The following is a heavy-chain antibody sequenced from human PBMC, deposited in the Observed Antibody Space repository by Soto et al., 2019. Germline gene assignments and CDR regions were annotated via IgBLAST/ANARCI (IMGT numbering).Heavy chain of an antibody. D-gene: IGHD3-22*01. V-gene: IGHV1-69*12. CDR3: ARYPKDPDNYYYGMDV. CDR2: IIHMFGAS. J-gene: IGHJ6*02. CDR1: GDTLSSYA. Sequence: QVQLVQSGAEVKKPGSSVKVACKASGDTLSSYAISWVRQSPGQGLEWMGGIIHMFGASTYAQTFQARVTFTADESTATAYMELSSLRSDDTAVYYCARYPKDPDNYYYGMDVWGHGTTVTFSS.